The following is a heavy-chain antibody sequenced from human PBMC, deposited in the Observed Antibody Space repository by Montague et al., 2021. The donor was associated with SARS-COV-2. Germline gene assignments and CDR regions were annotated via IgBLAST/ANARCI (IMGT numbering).Heavy chain of an antibody. CDR2: IYYSGST. CDR3: ARVRQWLVPFDY. J-gene: IGHJ4*02. CDR1: GDSISHSSYY. Sequence: SETLSLTCTVSGDSISHSSYYWGWIRQPAGKGLERIGRIYYSGSTYYNPSLKSRVTVSVDTSKNQVSLKLNSVTAADTAVYYCARVRQWLVPFDYWGQGTMVTVSS. D-gene: IGHD6-19*01. V-gene: IGHV4-39*07.